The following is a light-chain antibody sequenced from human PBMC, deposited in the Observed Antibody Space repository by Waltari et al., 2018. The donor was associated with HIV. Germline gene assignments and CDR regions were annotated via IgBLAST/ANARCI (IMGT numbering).Light chain of an antibody. CDR2: DAS. J-gene: IGKJ1*01. V-gene: IGKV3-15*01. CDR1: QSVSAK. CDR3: QQYSTWPPWT. Sequence: EIVLTQSPATLSVFPGERATLSCRASQSVSAKLAWYRQKPGQSPRLLIYDASTRATGIPARFSGSGYGTEFTLTIISLQSEDFALYFCQQYSTWPPWTFGQGTQLEIK.